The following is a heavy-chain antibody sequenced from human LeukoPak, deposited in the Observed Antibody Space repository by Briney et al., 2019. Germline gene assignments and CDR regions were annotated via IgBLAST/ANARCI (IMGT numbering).Heavy chain of an antibody. CDR3: ARGVGSGSRLRAGDY. V-gene: IGHV3-30*14. D-gene: IGHD1-26*01. CDR2: ISYDGSNI. J-gene: IGHJ4*02. CDR1: GFVFRNYA. Sequence: GGSLRLSCAASGFVFRNYAMHWVRQAPGKGLEWVAVISYDGSNIYYADSVKGRFTISRDNSKNTLYLQMNSLRAEDTAVYYCARGVGSGSRLRAGDYWGQGTLVTVSS.